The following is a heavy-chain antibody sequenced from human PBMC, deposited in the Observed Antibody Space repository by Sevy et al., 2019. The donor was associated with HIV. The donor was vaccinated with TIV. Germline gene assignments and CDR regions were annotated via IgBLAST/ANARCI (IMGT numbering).Heavy chain of an antibody. CDR1: GGTFSSYA. D-gene: IGHD2-15*01. V-gene: IGHV1-69*13. Sequence: ASVKVSCKASGGTFSSYAISWVRQAPGQGLEWMGGIIPIFGTANYAQKFQGRVTITADESTNTAYMELSSLGSEDTAVYYCARRAIVVVVAAANYGMDVWGQGTTVTVSS. CDR3: ARRAIVVVVAAANYGMDV. J-gene: IGHJ6*02. CDR2: IIPIFGTA.